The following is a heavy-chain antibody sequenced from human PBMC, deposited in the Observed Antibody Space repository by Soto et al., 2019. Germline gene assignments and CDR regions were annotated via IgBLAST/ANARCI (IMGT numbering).Heavy chain of an antibody. CDR1: GGSVRYYS. CDR3: AREGADGSPF. Sequence: SETLSLTCTISGGSVRYYSWGWSRQPAGKGLERIGRVYSDGSTKYNPSLQSRLTMSTDTARNQFSLKLTSVTAADAAIYYCAREGADGSPFWGQGTLVTVSS. J-gene: IGHJ4*02. V-gene: IGHV4-4*07. D-gene: IGHD3-16*01. CDR2: VYSDGST.